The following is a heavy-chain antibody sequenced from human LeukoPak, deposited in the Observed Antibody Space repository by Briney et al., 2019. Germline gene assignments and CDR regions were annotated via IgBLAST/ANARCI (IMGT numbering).Heavy chain of an antibody. Sequence: GGSLRLSCAASGFTFSDFSMNWVRQAPGKGLEWLSYISNSGGTIWYADSVQGRFTSSRDNAKNSLYLQMNSLRAEDTAVYYCASKQHLEYWGQGTLVTVSS. J-gene: IGHJ4*02. V-gene: IGHV3-48*01. CDR1: GFTFSDFS. CDR2: ISNSGGTI. D-gene: IGHD6-13*01. CDR3: ASKQHLEY.